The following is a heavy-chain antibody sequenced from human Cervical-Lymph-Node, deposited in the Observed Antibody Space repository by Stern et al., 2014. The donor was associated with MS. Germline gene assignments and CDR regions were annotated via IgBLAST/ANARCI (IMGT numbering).Heavy chain of an antibody. V-gene: IGHV3-33*01. Sequence: VQLVESGGGVVQPGRSLRLSCAASGFTFSSYCMHWVRQAPGKGLEWVSVIWYDGSNKYYAASVKGRFTISSDNSKNTLYLQMNSLRAEDTAVYYCARDRHDLGYCSGGSCYLPDYWGQGTLVTVSS. J-gene: IGHJ4*02. D-gene: IGHD2-15*01. CDR3: ARDRHDLGYCSGGSCYLPDY. CDR2: IWYDGSNK. CDR1: GFTFSSYC.